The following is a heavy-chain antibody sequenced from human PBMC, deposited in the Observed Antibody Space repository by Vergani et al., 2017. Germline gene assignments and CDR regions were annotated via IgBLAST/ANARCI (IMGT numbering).Heavy chain of an antibody. CDR3: ARGRKTPRIVVVPAATYNWFDP. CDR2: INHSDST. Sequence: QVQLQQWGAGLLKPSETLSLTCAVYGGSFSGYYWSWIRQPPGEGLGWIGEINHSDSTNSNPSLKSRVTISVDTSKNQFYLKLSSVTAADTAVYYCARGRKTPRIVVVPAATYNWFDPWGQGTLVTVSS. D-gene: IGHD2-2*01. CDR1: GGSFSGYY. J-gene: IGHJ5*02. V-gene: IGHV4-34*01.